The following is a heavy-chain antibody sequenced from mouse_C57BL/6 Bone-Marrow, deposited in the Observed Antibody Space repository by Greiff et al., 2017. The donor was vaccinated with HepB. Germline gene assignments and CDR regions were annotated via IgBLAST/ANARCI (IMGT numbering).Heavy chain of an antibody. V-gene: IGHV1-42*01. J-gene: IGHJ2*01. CDR1: GYSFTGYY. CDR3: ARDGSYDGSSYLYYFDY. CDR2: INPSTGGT. D-gene: IGHD1-1*01. Sequence: VQLKQSGPELVKPGASVKISCKASGYSFTGYYMNWVKQSPEKSLEWIGEINPSTGGTTYNQKFKAKATLTVDKSSSTAYMQLKSLTSEDSAVYYCARDGSYDGSSYLYYFDYWGQGTTLTVSS.